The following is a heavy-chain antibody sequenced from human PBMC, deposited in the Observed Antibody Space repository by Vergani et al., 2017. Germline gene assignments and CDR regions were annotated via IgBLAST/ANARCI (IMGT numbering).Heavy chain of an antibody. Sequence: QVQLVESGGGVVQPGGSLRLSCAASGFTFSSYAMHWVRQAPGKGLEWVAVISYDGSNKYYADSVKGRFTISRDNSKNTLYLQMNSLRSEDTAVYYCARVMGVGATSYFDYWGQGTLVTVSS. CDR3: ARVMGVGATSYFDY. V-gene: IGHV3-30-3*01. CDR2: ISYDGSNK. D-gene: IGHD1-26*01. J-gene: IGHJ4*02. CDR1: GFTFSSYA.